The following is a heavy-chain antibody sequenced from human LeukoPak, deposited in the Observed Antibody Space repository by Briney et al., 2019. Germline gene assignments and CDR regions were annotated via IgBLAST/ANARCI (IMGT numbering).Heavy chain of an antibody. V-gene: IGHV3-9*01. D-gene: IGHD1-26*01. CDR1: GFTFDDYA. CDR3: AKDTAPIVGATNFDY. CDR2: ISWNSGSI. J-gene: IGHJ4*02. Sequence: PGRSLRLSCAASGFTFDDYAMHWVRQAPGKGLEWVSGISWNSGSIGYADSVKGRFTISRDNAKNSLYLQMNSLRAEDTALYYCAKDTAPIVGATNFDYWGQGTLVTVSS.